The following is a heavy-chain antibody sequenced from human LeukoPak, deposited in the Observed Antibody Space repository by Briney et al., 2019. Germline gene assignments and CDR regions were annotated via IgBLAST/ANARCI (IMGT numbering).Heavy chain of an antibody. V-gene: IGHV3-30-3*01. CDR1: GFTFSSYA. CDR2: ISYDGSNK. Sequence: GGSLRLSCAVSGFTFSSYAMHWVRQAPGKGLEWVAVISYDGSNKYYADSVKGRFTISRDNSKNTLYLQMNSLRAEDTAVYYCARDLLRYSYGYPGDYWGQGTLVTVSS. D-gene: IGHD5-18*01. J-gene: IGHJ4*02. CDR3: ARDLLRYSYGYPGDY.